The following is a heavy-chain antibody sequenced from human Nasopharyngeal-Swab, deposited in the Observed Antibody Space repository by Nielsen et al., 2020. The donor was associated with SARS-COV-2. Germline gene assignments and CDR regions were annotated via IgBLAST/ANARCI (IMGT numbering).Heavy chain of an antibody. Sequence: SEILSFTCAVYGGSFSGYYWSSIRQPPGKGLEWIGEINHSGSTNYNPSLKSRVTISVDTSKNQFSLTLSYVTAADTAVYYCATPRKWGQGTLVTASS. J-gene: IGHJ4*02. CDR1: GGSFSGYY. CDR2: INHSGST. V-gene: IGHV4-34*01. CDR3: ATPRK.